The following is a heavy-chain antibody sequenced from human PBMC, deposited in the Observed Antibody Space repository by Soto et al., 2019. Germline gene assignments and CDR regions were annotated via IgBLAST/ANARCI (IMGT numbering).Heavy chain of an antibody. CDR2: ISYDGSNK. V-gene: IGHV3-30-3*01. CDR1: GFTFSSYA. J-gene: IGHJ4*02. D-gene: IGHD3-10*01. Sequence: GGSLRLSCAASGFTFSSYAMHWVRQAPGKGLEWVAVISYDGSNKYYADSVKGRFTISRGNSKNTLYLQMNSLRAEDTAVYYCARERNYYGSGSYSNFDYWGQGTLVTVSS. CDR3: ARERNYYGSGSYSNFDY.